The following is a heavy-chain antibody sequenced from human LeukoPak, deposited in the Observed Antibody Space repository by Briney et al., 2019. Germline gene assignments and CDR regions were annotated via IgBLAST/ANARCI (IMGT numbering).Heavy chain of an antibody. D-gene: IGHD2-2*01. CDR2: INPNRGGT. CDR1: GYTFTGYY. V-gene: IGHV1-2*02. Sequence: ASVKVSCKASGYTFTGYYMHWVRQAPGQGLEWMGWINPNRGGTNYAQKFQGRVTMTRDMSISTAYMELSRLRSDDTAVYYCATSLYCSSTNCYALYFQHWGQGTLVTVSS. CDR3: ATSLYCSSTNCYALYFQH. J-gene: IGHJ1*01.